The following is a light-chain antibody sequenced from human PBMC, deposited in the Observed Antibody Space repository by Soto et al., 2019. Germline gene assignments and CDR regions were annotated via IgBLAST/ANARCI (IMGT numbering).Light chain of an antibody. J-gene: IGKJ2*01. Sequence: DIVMTQSPDSLAVSLGERATINCKSSQSVLYSSNNKNYLAWYQQKPGQPPKLLIYWASTRESGVPDRFSGRGSGTDFPLPSSSLQAEDVAVYYCQQYYSTPPTFGQGTKLEIK. V-gene: IGKV4-1*01. CDR3: QQYYSTPPT. CDR2: WAS. CDR1: QSVLYSSNNKNY.